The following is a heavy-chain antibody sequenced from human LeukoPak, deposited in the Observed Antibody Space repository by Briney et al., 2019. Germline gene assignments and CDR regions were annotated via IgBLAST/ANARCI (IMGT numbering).Heavy chain of an antibody. D-gene: IGHD6-13*01. J-gene: IGHJ3*02. CDR1: GYTFTSYG. V-gene: IGHV1-18*01. CDR2: ISAYNGNT. CDR3: ALLGPEDSSWYGGAFYI. Sequence: ASVKVSCKASGYTFTSYGISWVRQAPGQGLEWMGWISAYNGNTNYAQKLQGRVTMTTDTSTSTAYMELRSLRSDDTAVYYCALLGPEDSSWYGGAFYIWGQGTMVTVSS.